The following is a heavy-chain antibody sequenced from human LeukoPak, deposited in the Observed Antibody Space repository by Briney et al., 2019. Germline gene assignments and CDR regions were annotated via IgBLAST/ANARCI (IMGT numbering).Heavy chain of an antibody. CDR3: ARTYGSSGLGYFDL. D-gene: IGHD6-13*01. J-gene: IGHJ2*01. V-gene: IGHV4-59*01. Sequence: SETLSLTCTVSGGSISSYYGSWIRQPPGKGLEWMGYIYYSGSTNYNPSLKSRLTISVDTSKNQFSLKLSSVTAADTAVYYCARTYGSSGLGYFDLWGRGTLVTVSS. CDR2: IYYSGST. CDR1: GGSISSYY.